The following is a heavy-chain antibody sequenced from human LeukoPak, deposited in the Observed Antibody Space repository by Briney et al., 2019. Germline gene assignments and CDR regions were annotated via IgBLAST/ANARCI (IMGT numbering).Heavy chain of an antibody. J-gene: IGHJ4*02. CDR1: GFTLTDYS. CDR3: APRGAHGY. D-gene: IGHD4/OR15-4a*01. V-gene: IGHV3-21*01. Sequence: GGSLRLSCAVSGFTLTDYSMNWLRQAPGKGLEWVSSIGTRSRHIYYAESVKGRFTISRDNATNSVYLQMNSLGVEDTGVYYCAPRGAHGYWGQGTLVTVSS. CDR2: IGTRSRHI.